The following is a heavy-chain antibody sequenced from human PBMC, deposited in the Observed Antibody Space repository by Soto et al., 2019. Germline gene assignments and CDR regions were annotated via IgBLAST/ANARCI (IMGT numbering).Heavy chain of an antibody. CDR2: IIPIFGTA. D-gene: IGHD6-6*01. Sequence: SEKVSWKASGGTFSSYAISWVRQAPGQGLEWMGGIIPIFGTANYAQKFQGRVTITADEPTSTAYMELSSLRSEDTAVYYCARDQRAGIAARPRDYYYGMDVWGQGTTVTVSS. J-gene: IGHJ6*02. CDR3: ARDQRAGIAARPRDYYYGMDV. V-gene: IGHV1-69*13. CDR1: GGTFSSYA.